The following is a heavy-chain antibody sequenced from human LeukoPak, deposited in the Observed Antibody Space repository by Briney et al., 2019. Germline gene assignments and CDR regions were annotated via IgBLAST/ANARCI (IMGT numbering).Heavy chain of an antibody. CDR2: ITSGGDYT. D-gene: IGHD3-9*01. V-gene: IGHV3-21*01. CDR3: ARGHYDVLAASYKWTPDY. CDR1: GFTFNTFN. J-gene: IGHJ4*02. Sequence: GGSLRLSCAASGFTFNTFNMNWLRQAPGKGLEWVSSITSGGDYTYYADSVKGRFTTSRDNAKDSLSLQLSGLRVEDTAIYYCARGHYDVLAASYKWTPDYWGQGTLVTVSS.